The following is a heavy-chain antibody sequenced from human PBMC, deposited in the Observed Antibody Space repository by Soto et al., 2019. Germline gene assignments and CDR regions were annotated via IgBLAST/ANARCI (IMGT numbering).Heavy chain of an antibody. Sequence: PGGSLRLSCAASGFTFSSYAMSWVRQAPGKGLEWVSAISGSGGSTYYADSVKGRFTISRDNSKNTLYLQMNSLRAEDTAVYYCAKVMSRTLDRRIPYYFDYWGQGTLVTVSS. CDR3: AKVMSRTLDRRIPYYFDY. J-gene: IGHJ4*02. CDR1: GFTFSSYA. V-gene: IGHV3-23*01. D-gene: IGHD2-15*01. CDR2: ISGSGGST.